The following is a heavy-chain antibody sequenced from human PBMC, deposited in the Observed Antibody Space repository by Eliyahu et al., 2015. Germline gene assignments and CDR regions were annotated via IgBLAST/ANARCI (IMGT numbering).Heavy chain of an antibody. CDR2: ITGSSDAX. D-gene: IGHD2-21*01. V-gene: IGHV3-23*01. J-gene: IGHJ6*04. Sequence: EVXLLESGGALVQPEGSLRLSCAASGFTFSSFSMRWVRQAPGKGLXWVAAITGSSDAXLYSDPVKGRFTISRDNSKNTLFLQMNSLRVEDTAVYFCAKSHCGTRGCPYYIDVWGKGTTVTVSS. CDR3: AKSHCGTRGCPYYIDV. CDR1: GFTFSSFS.